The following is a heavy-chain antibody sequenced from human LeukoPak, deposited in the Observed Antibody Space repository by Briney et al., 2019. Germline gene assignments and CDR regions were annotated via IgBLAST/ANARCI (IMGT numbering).Heavy chain of an antibody. Sequence: TLSLTCTVSGGSISSGGYYWSWIRQPPGKALEWLARIDWDDDKFYSTSLKTRLTISKDTSKNQVVLTMTNMDPVDTATYYCARSTFLGSSSSPFDYWGQGTLVTVSS. V-gene: IGHV2-70*16. CDR2: IDWDDDK. CDR1: GGSISSGGYY. J-gene: IGHJ4*02. D-gene: IGHD6-6*01. CDR3: ARSTFLGSSSSPFDY.